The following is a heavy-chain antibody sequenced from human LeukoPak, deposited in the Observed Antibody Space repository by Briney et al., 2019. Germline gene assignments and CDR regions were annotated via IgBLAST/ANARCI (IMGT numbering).Heavy chain of an antibody. CDR2: IYYSGST. J-gene: IGHJ3*02. Sequence: SDTLSLTCTVSGGSISSYYWSWIRQPPGKGLEWIGYIYYSGSTNYNPSLKSRVTISVDTSKNQFSLKLSSVTAADTAVYYCASIYSSSSSPFDIWGQGTMVTVSS. D-gene: IGHD6-6*01. V-gene: IGHV4-59*07. CDR1: GGSISSYY. CDR3: ASIYSSSSSPFDI.